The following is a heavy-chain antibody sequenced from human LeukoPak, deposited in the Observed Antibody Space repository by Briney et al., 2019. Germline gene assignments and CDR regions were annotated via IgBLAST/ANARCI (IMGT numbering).Heavy chain of an antibody. D-gene: IGHD3-3*01. CDR1: GFTFSSYW. CDR3: ARDHGTLRFLEWPPI. Sequence: GGSLRLSCAASGFTFSSYWMSWVRQAPGKGLEWVANINQDGSEKYYVDSVKGRFTISRDNAKDSLYLQMNSLRAEDTAVYYCARDHGTLRFLEWPPIWGQGTVVTVSS. CDR2: INQDGSEK. V-gene: IGHV3-7*01. J-gene: IGHJ3*02.